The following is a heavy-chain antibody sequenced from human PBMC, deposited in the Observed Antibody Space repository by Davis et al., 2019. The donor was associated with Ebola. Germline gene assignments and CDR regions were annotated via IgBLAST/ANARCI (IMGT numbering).Heavy chain of an antibody. V-gene: IGHV4-39*07. Sequence: SETLSLTCSVSGGSISSGTYYWGWVLQPPGKGLDWIGPIYYNGRTYYNSSLEVRVTISLDTSKNQFSLKLRSVTAADTAVYYCARDLAPYGAGSYYRLNYWGQGTLVTVSS. J-gene: IGHJ4*02. D-gene: IGHD3-10*01. CDR1: GGSISSGTYY. CDR2: IYYNGRT. CDR3: ARDLAPYGAGSYYRLNY.